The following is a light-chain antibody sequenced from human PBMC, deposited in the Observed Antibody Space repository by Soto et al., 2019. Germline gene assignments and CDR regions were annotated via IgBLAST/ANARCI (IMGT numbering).Light chain of an antibody. Sequence: QPVLTQPPSASGTPGQRVTISCSGSSSNIGDNTVDWYQQLPGTAPKIFSYGNSQRPSGVPDRFSGSKAGTSASLAISGLQSEDEADYYCASWDDNVNGWVFGGGTKLTVL. J-gene: IGLJ3*02. CDR1: SSNIGDNT. CDR2: GNS. V-gene: IGLV1-44*01. CDR3: ASWDDNVNGWV.